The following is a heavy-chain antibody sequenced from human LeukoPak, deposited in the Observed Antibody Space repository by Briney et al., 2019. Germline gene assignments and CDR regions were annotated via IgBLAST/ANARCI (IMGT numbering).Heavy chain of an antibody. J-gene: IGHJ2*01. D-gene: IGHD2-15*01. V-gene: IGHV1-18*01. Sequence: GASVKVSCKASGYTFNNYGIIWVRQAPGQGLECLGWISAYNGNTNYPQKVQGRLTMTTDTSTSTAYMELKRLRYDDTAVYYCARGALHCSGGSCNDNWFFDLWGRGTLVTVSS. CDR1: GYTFNNYG. CDR3: ARGALHCSGGSCNDNWFFDL. CDR2: ISAYNGNT.